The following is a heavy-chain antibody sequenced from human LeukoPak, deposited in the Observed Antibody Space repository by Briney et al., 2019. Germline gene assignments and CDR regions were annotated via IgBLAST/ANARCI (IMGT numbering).Heavy chain of an antibody. CDR1: GGSIRNYY. CDR2: VYYRGNT. CDR3: ARDEARVLDY. J-gene: IGHJ4*02. Sequence: SETLSLTCTVSGGSIRNYYWSWIRQPPGKGLEWIGYVYYRGNTDYNHSLESRVTISVDASKNQFSLKLYSVTAADTAVYYCARDEARVLDYWGQGTLVTVSS. V-gene: IGHV4-59*01.